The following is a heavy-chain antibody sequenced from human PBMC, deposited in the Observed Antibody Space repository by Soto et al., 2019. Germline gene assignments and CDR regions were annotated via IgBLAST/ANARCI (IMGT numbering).Heavy chain of an antibody. CDR2: ITISSSLI. V-gene: IGHV3-21*01. D-gene: IGHD1-26*01. Sequence: VVSLRLSCAASVCTFSSYSLNWVRQSPERGLERVSSITISSSLIYYADSVKRRFIISKYNTNNSLYLQMSSLRTDDTAVYYFARDLEVIVMNWFDPWGQGTLVTVSS. CDR3: ARDLEVIVMNWFDP. J-gene: IGHJ5*02. CDR1: VCTFSSYS.